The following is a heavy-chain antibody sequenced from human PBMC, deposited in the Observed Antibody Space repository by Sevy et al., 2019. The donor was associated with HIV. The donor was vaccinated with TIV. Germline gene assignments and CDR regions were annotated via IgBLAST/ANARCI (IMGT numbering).Heavy chain of an antibody. CDR2: ITSGSSYV. D-gene: IGHD3-22*01. Sequence: GGSLRLSCAASGFTFSYYNMNWVRQAPGKGLEWVSAITSGSSYVYHADSVKGRFTISRDNAKNALYLQMNSLRTGDTAVYYCASPLHCYDNPSAYWGQGTQVTVSS. CDR3: ASPLHCYDNPSAY. J-gene: IGHJ4*02. V-gene: IGHV3-21*04. CDR1: GFTFSYYN.